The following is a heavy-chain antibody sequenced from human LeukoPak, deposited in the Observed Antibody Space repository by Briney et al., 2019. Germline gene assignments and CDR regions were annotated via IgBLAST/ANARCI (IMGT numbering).Heavy chain of an antibody. CDR3: TREYYYDSSGFDY. V-gene: IGHV3-49*04. Sequence: GGSLRLSCAASEFTFSNAWMSWVRQAPGKGLEWVGFIRSKAYGGTTEYAASVKGRFTISRDDSKSIAYLQMNSLKTEDTAVYYCTREYYYDSSGFDYWGQGTLVTVSS. J-gene: IGHJ4*02. D-gene: IGHD3-22*01. CDR1: EFTFSNAW. CDR2: IRSKAYGGTT.